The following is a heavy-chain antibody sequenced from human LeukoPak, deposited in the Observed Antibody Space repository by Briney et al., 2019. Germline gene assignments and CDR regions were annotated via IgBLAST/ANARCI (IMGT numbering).Heavy chain of an antibody. V-gene: IGHV3-23*01. Sequence: GGSLRLSCAASGFTFSSYAMRWVRQAPGKGLEWVSSISGSGGDTYYADSVKGRFTSSRDNTKNTLYLQMNSLRAEDTAVYYCADSNYWYPNDYWGQGTLVTVSA. CDR2: ISGSGGDT. J-gene: IGHJ4*02. CDR1: GFTFSSYA. D-gene: IGHD4-11*01. CDR3: ADSNYWYPNDY.